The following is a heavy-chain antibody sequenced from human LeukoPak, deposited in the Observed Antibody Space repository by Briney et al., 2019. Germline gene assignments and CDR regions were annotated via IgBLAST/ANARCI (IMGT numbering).Heavy chain of an antibody. D-gene: IGHD4-17*01. J-gene: IGHJ6*02. CDR2: IIPIFGIA. Sequence: ASVKLSCTSSVGTFSSCAISWVRQAPRQGLEWMGSIIPIFGIANYAQKYQGRVTITTDKSTSTTYMELSRLRSEDTAVYYCARGSYVDYVEDKKYYYYGMDVWGQGTTVTVSS. V-gene: IGHV1-69*04. CDR3: ARGSYVDYVEDKKYYYYGMDV. CDR1: VGTFSSCA.